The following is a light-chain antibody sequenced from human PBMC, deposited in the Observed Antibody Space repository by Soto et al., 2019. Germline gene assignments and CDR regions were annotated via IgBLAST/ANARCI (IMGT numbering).Light chain of an antibody. J-gene: IGLJ3*02. CDR1: SGHSSYI. V-gene: IGLV4-60*02. CDR3: ETWDSNSHKV. Sequence: QLVLTQSSSASASLGSSVKLTCTLSSGHSSYIIAWHQQQPGKAPRYLMKLEGSGSYNKGSGVPDRFSGSSSGADRYLTISNLQFEDVADYYCETWDSNSHKVFGGGTKLTVL. CDR2: LEGSGSY.